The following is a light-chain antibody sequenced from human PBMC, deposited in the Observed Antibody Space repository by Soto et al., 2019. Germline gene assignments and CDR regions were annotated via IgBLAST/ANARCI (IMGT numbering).Light chain of an antibody. Sequence: EIVMTQSPATLSVSPGDRATLSCRASESVTSSLAWYQQKPGQPPRLLIYAASTRATDVPARFSGGGSETEFTLTISSLQSEDFAVYFCQQYGSSRWTFGQGTKVEIK. J-gene: IGKJ1*01. CDR3: QQYGSSRWT. V-gene: IGKV3-15*01. CDR1: ESVTSS. CDR2: AAS.